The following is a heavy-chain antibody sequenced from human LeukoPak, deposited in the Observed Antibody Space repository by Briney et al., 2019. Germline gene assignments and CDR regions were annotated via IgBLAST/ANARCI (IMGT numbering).Heavy chain of an antibody. D-gene: IGHD3-16*01. V-gene: IGHV3-33*08. J-gene: IGHJ4*02. Sequence: GGSLRLSCAASGFTVSSNYMSWVRQAPGKGLEWVALIWNAGTNTYYADSVKGRFTISRDNSKNTLYLQMNSLRAEDTAVYYCAGDTPPGGDYYFDYWGQGTLVIVSS. CDR3: AGDTPPGGDYYFDY. CDR2: IWNAGTNT. CDR1: GFTVSSNY.